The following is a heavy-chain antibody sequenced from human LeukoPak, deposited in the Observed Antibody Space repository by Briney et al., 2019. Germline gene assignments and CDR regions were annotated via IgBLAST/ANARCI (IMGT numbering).Heavy chain of an antibody. D-gene: IGHD4-23*01. CDR2: IYYSGST. J-gene: IGHJ4*02. CDR1: GGSISSGDYY. CDR3: ARDLGIGGDQ. V-gene: IGHV4-30-4*01. Sequence: TPETLSLTCTVSGGSISSGDYYWSWIRQPPGKGLEWIGYIYYSGSTYYNPSLKSRVTISVDTSKNQFSLKLSSVTAADTAVYYCARDLGIGGDQWGQGTLVTLSS.